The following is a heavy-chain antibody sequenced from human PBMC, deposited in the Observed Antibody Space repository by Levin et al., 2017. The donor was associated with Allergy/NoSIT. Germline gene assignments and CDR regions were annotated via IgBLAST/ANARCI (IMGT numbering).Heavy chain of an antibody. Sequence: SETLSLSCTVSGGSISRTTYYWAWIRQPPGTGLQWIASISPSGITYYTPSLKGRVTISVDTSKNQLALEVNSVTAADTAIYYCTGRGFNDYWGPGTVVTVSS. D-gene: IGHD3-10*01. CDR2: ISPSGIT. V-gene: IGHV4-39*06. CDR1: GGSISRTTYY. CDR3: TGRGFNDY. J-gene: IGHJ4*02.